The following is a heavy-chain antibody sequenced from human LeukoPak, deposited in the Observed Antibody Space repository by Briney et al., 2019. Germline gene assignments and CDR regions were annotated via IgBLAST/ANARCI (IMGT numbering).Heavy chain of an antibody. CDR3: ARGGPTGAIDD. CDR1: GFTFNTYG. Sequence: GRSLRLSCAASGFTFNTYGMHWVRQAPGKGLEWVAAIAYDGSSKYHADSVKGRFTISRDNAKNSLYLQMNSLRAEDTAVYYCARGGPTGAIDDWGQGTLVTVSS. J-gene: IGHJ4*02. CDR2: IAYDGSSK. D-gene: IGHD1-1*01. V-gene: IGHV3-30*03.